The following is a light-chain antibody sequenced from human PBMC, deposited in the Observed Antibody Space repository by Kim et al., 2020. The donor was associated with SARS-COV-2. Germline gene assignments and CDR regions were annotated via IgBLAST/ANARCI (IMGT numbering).Light chain of an antibody. V-gene: IGLV2-23*02. CDR3: CSYAGGPYV. CDR1: SSEVGTYNL. J-gene: IGLJ1*01. Sequence: PGQSLTHPCTGSSSEVGTYNLVSWYQHHRGKAPKFMIYDVSKRTSGASSRFSGSKSGNTASLTISDLQAEDEADYYCCSYAGGPYVFGTGTKVTVL. CDR2: DVS.